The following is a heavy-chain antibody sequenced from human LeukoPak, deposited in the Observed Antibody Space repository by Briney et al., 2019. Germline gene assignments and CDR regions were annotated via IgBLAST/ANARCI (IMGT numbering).Heavy chain of an antibody. V-gene: IGHV1-69*04. Sequence: ASVKVSCKASGGTFSSYAISWVRQAPGQGLEWMGRIIPIFGIANYAQKFQGRVTITADKSTSTAYVELSSLRSEDTAVYYCARSPGRLVVVPAAPENWFDPWGQGTLVTVSS. CDR2: IIPIFGIA. D-gene: IGHD2-2*01. J-gene: IGHJ5*02. CDR3: ARSPGRLVVVPAAPENWFDP. CDR1: GGTFSSYA.